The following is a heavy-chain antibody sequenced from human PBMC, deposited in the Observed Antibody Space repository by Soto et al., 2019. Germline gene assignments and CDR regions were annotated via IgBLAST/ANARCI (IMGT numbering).Heavy chain of an antibody. CDR1: GGSISSYY. D-gene: IGHD3-16*01. Sequence: PSETLSLTCTVSGGSISSYYWSWIRQPPGKGLEWIGYIYYSGSTNYNPSLKGRVTISVDTSKNQFSLKLSSVTAADTAVYYCGRGGRGGGGGETWYFDLWGRGTLVTVSS. CDR2: IYYSGST. CDR3: GRGGRGGGGGETWYFDL. J-gene: IGHJ2*01. V-gene: IGHV4-59*01.